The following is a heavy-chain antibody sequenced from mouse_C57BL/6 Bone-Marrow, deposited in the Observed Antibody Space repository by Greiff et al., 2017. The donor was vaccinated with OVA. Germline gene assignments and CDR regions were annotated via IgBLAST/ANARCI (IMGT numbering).Heavy chain of an antibody. CDR3: ARDGRRGYAMDY. J-gene: IGHJ4*01. CDR1: GFTFSSYA. V-gene: IGHV5-4*01. Sequence: DVKLVESGGGLVKPGGSLKLSCAASGFTFSSYAMSWVRQTPEQRLEWVAPLSVGGRYPYYPDNVKGRFPISRDNAKNNLFLQMSHLKSEDTAMYYCARDGRRGYAMDYGGQGTSVTVSS. CDR2: LSVGGRYP.